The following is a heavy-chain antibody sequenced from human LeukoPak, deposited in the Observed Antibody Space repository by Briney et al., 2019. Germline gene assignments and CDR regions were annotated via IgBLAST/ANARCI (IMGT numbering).Heavy chain of an antibody. V-gene: IGHV3-23*01. CDR3: ANAGGLLMVRGVIPYWYFDL. CDR1: VFTFSSYA. CDR2: ISGSGGST. J-gene: IGHJ2*01. Sequence: PGGSLRLSCAASVFTFSSYAMSWVRQAPGKGLEWVSAISGSGGSTYYADSVKGRFTISRDNSKNTLYLQMNSLRAEDTAVYYCANAGGLLMVRGVIPYWYFDLWGRGTLVTVSS. D-gene: IGHD3-10*01.